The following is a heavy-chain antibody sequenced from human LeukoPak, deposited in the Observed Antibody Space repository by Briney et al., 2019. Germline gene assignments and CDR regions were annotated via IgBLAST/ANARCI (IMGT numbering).Heavy chain of an antibody. J-gene: IGHJ4*02. CDR1: GFTFDDYA. CDR2: ISGDGGST. V-gene: IGHV3-43*02. CDR3: AKGPQYDILTGYYSY. Sequence: GGSLRLSCAASGFTFDDYAMHWVRQAPGKGLEWVSLISGDGGSTYYADSVKGRFTISRDNSKNSLYLQMNSLRTEDTALYYCAKGPQYDILTGYYSYWGQGTLVTVSS. D-gene: IGHD3-9*01.